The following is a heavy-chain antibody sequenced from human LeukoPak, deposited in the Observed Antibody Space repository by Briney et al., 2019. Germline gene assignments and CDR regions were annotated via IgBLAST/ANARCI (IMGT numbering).Heavy chain of an antibody. CDR2: INHSGTT. CDR3: ARGLRIPSRSPPAEPRL. D-gene: IGHD6-13*01. CDR1: GGSLCDAN. V-gene: IGHV4-34*01. Sequence: SETLSLTSAHPGGSLCDANSYCGRQPPGKGLEWIGEINHSGTTNYNPSLKSRVTISVDTSKNQFSLRLSSVTAADTAVYYCARGLRIPSRSPPAEPRLWGKGTTVPVSA. J-gene: IGHJ6*04.